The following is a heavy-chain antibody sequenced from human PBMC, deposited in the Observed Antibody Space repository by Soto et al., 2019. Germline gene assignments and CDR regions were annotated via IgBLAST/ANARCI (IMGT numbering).Heavy chain of an antibody. D-gene: IGHD6-19*01. J-gene: IGHJ4*02. V-gene: IGHV4-30-2*01. CDR2: IYHSGST. Sequence: QLQLQESGSGLVKPSQTLSLTCAVSGGSISSGGYSWSWIRQPPGKGLELIGYIYHSGSTYYNPSIQSRVTKSVDRSKNQFSLKLSSVTAEDTAVYYCARSSGWYGEFDYWGQGTLVTVSS. CDR3: ARSSGWYGEFDY. CDR1: GGSISSGGYS.